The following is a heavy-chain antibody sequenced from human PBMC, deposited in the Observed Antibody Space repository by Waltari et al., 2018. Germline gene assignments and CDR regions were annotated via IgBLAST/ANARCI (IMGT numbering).Heavy chain of an antibody. CDR3: ARIVSGLGYFDY. D-gene: IGHD2-15*01. CDR1: GYSISSGYY. CDR2: IYHSGVT. V-gene: IGHV4-38-2*01. J-gene: IGHJ4*02. Sequence: QVQLQESGPGLVKPSETLSLTCAVSGYSISSGYYWGWIRQPPGKGLEWIGSIYHSGVTYYNPSLKSRVTISVDTSKNQFSLKLSSVTAADTAVYYCARIVSGLGYFDYWGQGTLVTVSS.